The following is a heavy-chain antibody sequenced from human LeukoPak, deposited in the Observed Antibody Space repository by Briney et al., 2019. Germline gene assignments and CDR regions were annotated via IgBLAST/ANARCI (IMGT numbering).Heavy chain of an antibody. V-gene: IGHV3-53*01. CDR1: GFNVRANY. Sequence: GGSLRLSCAASGFNVRANYMAWVRQSPGKGLECVSVLYSGGGAFYADSVKGRFTVSRDDAWNTLYLQMNTLTVEDTAIYYCAGEYRDAFDVWGQGTWVTVSS. J-gene: IGHJ3*01. CDR2: LYSGGGA. CDR3: AGEYRDAFDV. D-gene: IGHD3-16*02.